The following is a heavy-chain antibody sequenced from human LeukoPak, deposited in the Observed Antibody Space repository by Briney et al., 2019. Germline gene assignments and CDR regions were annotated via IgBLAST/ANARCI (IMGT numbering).Heavy chain of an antibody. J-gene: IGHJ6*03. CDR2: ISGSGGST. CDR1: GFTFSSYA. D-gene: IGHD5-12*01. CDR3: AKVGSGGYDFFGYYYYMDV. Sequence: GGSLRLSYAASGFTFSSYAMSWVRQAPGKGLEWVSAISGSGGSTYYADSVKGRFTISRDNSKNTLYLQMNSLRAEDTAVYYCAKVGSGGYDFFGYYYYMDVWGKGTTVTVSS. V-gene: IGHV3-23*01.